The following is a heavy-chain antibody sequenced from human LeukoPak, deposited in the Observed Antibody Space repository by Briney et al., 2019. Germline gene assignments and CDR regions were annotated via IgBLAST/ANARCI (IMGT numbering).Heavy chain of an antibody. CDR1: GGSFSGYY. CDR2: INHSGST. J-gene: IGHJ4*02. Sequence: SETLSLTCAVYGGSFSGYYWSWIRQPPGKGLEWIGEINHSGSTNYNPSLKSRVTISVDTSKNQFSLKLSSVTAADTAVYYCVRTRRFDSSAPHFDYWGQGTLVTVSS. V-gene: IGHV4-34*01. CDR3: VRTRRFDSSAPHFDY. D-gene: IGHD3-22*01.